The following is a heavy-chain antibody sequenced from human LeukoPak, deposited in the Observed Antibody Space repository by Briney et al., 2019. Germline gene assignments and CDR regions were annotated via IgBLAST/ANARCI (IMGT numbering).Heavy chain of an antibody. CDR2: ISSNGGST. CDR3: VKDSEMATINAFDI. V-gene: IGHV3-64D*06. J-gene: IGHJ4*02. D-gene: IGHD5-24*01. Sequence: GGSLRLSCSASGFTFSDYAMHWVRQAPGKGLEYVSEISSNGGSTYYADSVKGRFTISRDNSKNTLYLQMSSLRAEDTAVYYCVKDSEMATINAFDIWGQGTLVTVSS. CDR1: GFTFSDYA.